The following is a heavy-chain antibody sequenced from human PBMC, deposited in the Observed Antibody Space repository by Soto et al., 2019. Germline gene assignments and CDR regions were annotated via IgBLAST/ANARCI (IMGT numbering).Heavy chain of an antibody. J-gene: IGHJ5*02. V-gene: IGHV4-59*01. D-gene: IGHD3-16*02. CDR3: ARDRVKFERGPAYNWFDP. CDR2: IYYSGST. CDR1: GGSISSYY. Sequence: SETLSLTCTVSGGSISSYYWSWIRQPPGKGLEWIGYIYYSGSTNYNPSLKSRVTISVDTSKNQFSLKLSSVTAADTAVYYCARDRVKFERGPAYNWFDPWGQGTLVTVSS.